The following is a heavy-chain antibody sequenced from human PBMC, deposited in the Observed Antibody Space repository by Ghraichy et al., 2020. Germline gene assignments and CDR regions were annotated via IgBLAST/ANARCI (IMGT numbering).Heavy chain of an antibody. J-gene: IGHJ6*03. CDR1: GGSFSGNY. CDR3: ARGPTIVVVPAAGYYYMDV. V-gene: IGHV4-34*01. D-gene: IGHD2-2*01. Sequence: SETLSLTCAVYGGSFSGNYWTWIRQPPGKGLEWIGEITHSGRTNYNPSLKSRVTISVHTSKNQFSLNLNSVTAADTAVYYCARGPTIVVVPAAGYYYMDVWGKGTTVTVSS. CDR2: ITHSGRT.